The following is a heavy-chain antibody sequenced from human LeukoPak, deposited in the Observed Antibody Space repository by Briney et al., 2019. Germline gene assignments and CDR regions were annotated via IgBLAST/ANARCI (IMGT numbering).Heavy chain of an antibody. J-gene: IGHJ4*02. CDR3: ASDDGSGRIDY. CDR2: IYYSGST. CDR1: GGSISSGDYY. D-gene: IGHD3-10*01. Sequence: PSQTLSLTCTVSGGSISSGDYYWSWIRQPPGKGLEWIGYIYYSGSTYYNPSLKSRVTTSVDTSKNQFSLKLSSVTAADTAVYYCASDDGSGRIDYWGQGTLVTVSS. V-gene: IGHV4-30-4*01.